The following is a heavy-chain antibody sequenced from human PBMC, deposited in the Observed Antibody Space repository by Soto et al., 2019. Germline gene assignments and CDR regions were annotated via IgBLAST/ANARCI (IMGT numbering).Heavy chain of an antibody. D-gene: IGHD2-21*02. CDR3: ARERRGGDSNGGVDY. J-gene: IGHJ4*02. CDR1: GASLSSGDYY. Sequence: QVQLQKSGPGLVKPSQTLSLTCIVSGASLSSGDYYWSWIRQPPGKGLEWIAFIYYNGNNFYNPSLKRRVTIAIDTSNNQFSLTVRSVTAADTAVYYCARERRGGDSNGGVDYWGQGTLVTVSS. CDR2: IYYNGNN. V-gene: IGHV4-30-4*01.